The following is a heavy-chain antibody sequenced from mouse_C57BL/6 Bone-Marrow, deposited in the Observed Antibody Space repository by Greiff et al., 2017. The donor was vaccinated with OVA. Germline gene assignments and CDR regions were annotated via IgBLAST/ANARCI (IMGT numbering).Heavy chain of an antibody. J-gene: IGHJ1*03. Sequence: DVQLVESGGGLVKPGGSLKLSCAASGFTFSSYAMSWVRQTPEKRLEWVATISDGGSYTYYPDNVKGRFTISRDNAKNNLYLQMSHLKSEDTAMYYCARDYDYDEYFDVWGTGTTVTVSS. V-gene: IGHV5-4*01. CDR1: GFTFSSYA. D-gene: IGHD2-4*01. CDR3: ARDYDYDEYFDV. CDR2: ISDGGSYT.